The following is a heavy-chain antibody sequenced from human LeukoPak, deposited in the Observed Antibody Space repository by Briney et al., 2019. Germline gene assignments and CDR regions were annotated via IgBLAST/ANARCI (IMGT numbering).Heavy chain of an antibody. D-gene: IGHD1-26*01. Sequence: SETLSLTCTVSGGSISSSRYYWGWIRQPPGRGLEWIGSIYYSGITNYNPSLKSRVTTSMDTSKNQFSLKLSSVTAADTAVYYCARERVGATIYWGQGTLVTVSS. V-gene: IGHV4-39*07. CDR1: GGSISSSRYY. J-gene: IGHJ4*02. CDR3: ARERVGATIY. CDR2: IYYSGIT.